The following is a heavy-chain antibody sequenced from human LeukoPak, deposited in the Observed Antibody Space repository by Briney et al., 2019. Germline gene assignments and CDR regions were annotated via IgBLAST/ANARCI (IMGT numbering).Heavy chain of an antibody. CDR1: GFTFSNYW. V-gene: IGHV3-7*01. CDR3: ASRAGKPGNTPWCFDY. CDR2: IKQDGSER. Sequence: GGSLRLSCAASGFTFSNYWMTWVRQAPGKGPEWVANIKQDGSERNYVDSVKGRFTIARDNTKNSLYLQMTGLRGEDTAVYYCASRAGKPGNTPWCFDYWGQGALVTVSS. J-gene: IGHJ4*02. D-gene: IGHD1-7*01.